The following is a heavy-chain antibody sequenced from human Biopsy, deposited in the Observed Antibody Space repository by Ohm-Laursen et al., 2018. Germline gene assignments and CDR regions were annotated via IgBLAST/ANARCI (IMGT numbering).Heavy chain of an antibody. CDR3: ATVRGLVWFGELIA. V-gene: IGHV1-69*06. J-gene: IGHJ5*02. CDR1: GGTFSASG. Sequence: SVKASCKVIGGTFSASGISWVRLAPGHGLEFVGGIIPIFQTTHYAQSFQGRVTIVADKSTSTAYMELSSLRSDDTAIYYCATVRGLVWFGELIAWGQGTLVTVSS. CDR2: IIPIFQTT. D-gene: IGHD3-10*01.